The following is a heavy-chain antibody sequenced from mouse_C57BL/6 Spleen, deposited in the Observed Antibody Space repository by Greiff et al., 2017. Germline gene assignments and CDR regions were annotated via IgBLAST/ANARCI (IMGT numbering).Heavy chain of an antibody. CDR2: INYDGSST. CDR1: GFTFSDYY. CDR3: EREGDEGVDY. V-gene: IGHV5-16*01. D-gene: IGHD3-3*01. Sequence: EVKLMESEGGLVQPGSSMKLSCTASGFTFSDYYMAWVRQVPEKGLEWVANINYDGSSTYYLDSLKSRFIISRDNAKNILYLQMSSLKSEDTATYYCEREGDEGVDYWGQGTTLTVSS. J-gene: IGHJ2*01.